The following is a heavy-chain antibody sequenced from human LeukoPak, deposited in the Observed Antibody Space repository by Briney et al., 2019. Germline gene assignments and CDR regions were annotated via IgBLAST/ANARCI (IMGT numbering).Heavy chain of an antibody. J-gene: IGHJ4*02. V-gene: IGHV5-51*01. CDR2: IYPGDSDT. CDR3: ARHRNDILTGYCDY. CDR1: GYSFTSYW. Sequence: GESLKIPCQGSGYSFTSYWIGWVRQMPGKGLEWMGIIYPGDSDTRYSPSFQGQVTISADKSISTAYLQWSSLKASDTAMYYCARHRNDILTGYCDYWGQGTLVTVSS. D-gene: IGHD3-9*01.